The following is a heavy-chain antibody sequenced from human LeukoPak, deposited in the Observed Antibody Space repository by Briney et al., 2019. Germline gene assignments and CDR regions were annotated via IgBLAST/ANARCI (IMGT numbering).Heavy chain of an antibody. CDR1: RFTFSSYW. CDR2: IRSKAYGETA. J-gene: IGHJ4*02. Sequence: PGGSLRLSCAASRFTFSSYWMSWVRQAPGKGLEWVGFIRSKAYGETAGYAASVKGRFTISRDDSKAIAYLQMNSLKTEDTAVYHCTRDRGAYNLYDYWGQGTLVTVPS. V-gene: IGHV3-49*04. D-gene: IGHD1-1*01. CDR3: TRDRGAYNLYDY.